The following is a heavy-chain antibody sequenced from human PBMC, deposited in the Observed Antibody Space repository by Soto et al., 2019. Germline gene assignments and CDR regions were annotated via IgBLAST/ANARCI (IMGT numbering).Heavy chain of an antibody. D-gene: IGHD3-10*01. CDR3: ARGTGSGSYLIDY. Sequence: VQLVESGGGVVQPGRSLRLSCAASGFNFNNFAIHWVRQPPGKGLVWVALIWNDGSNEKYAESVKGRFTISRDNSKNTVYLQMDSLRVEDTALYYCARGTGSGSYLIDYWGQGTLVTVSS. V-gene: IGHV3-33*03. J-gene: IGHJ4*02. CDR1: GFNFNNFA. CDR2: IWNDGSNE.